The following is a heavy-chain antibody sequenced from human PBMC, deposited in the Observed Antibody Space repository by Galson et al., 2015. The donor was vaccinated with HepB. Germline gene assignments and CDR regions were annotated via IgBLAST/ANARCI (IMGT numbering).Heavy chain of an antibody. D-gene: IGHD4-23*01. J-gene: IGHJ4*02. Sequence: SLRLSCAASGFTFSSYAMHWVRQAPGKGLEWVAVISYDGSNKYYADSVKGRFTISRDNSKNTLYLQVNSLRAEDTAVYYCARFGGNSAFGYWGQGTLVTVSS. CDR1: GFTFSSYA. CDR2: ISYDGSNK. V-gene: IGHV3-30-3*01. CDR3: ARFGGNSAFGY.